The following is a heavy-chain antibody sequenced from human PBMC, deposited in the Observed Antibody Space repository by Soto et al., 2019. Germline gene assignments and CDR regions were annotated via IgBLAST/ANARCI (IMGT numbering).Heavy chain of an antibody. CDR1: GFTFSSYW. CDR2: IKQDGSEK. Sequence: GGSLRLSCAASGFTFSSYWMSWVRQAPGKGLEWVANIKQDGSEKYYVDSVKGRFTISRDNAKNSLYLQMNSLRAGDTAVYYCARVFIAELYDSSGYSDYWGQGTLVTVSS. V-gene: IGHV3-7*03. D-gene: IGHD3-22*01. CDR3: ARVFIAELYDSSGYSDY. J-gene: IGHJ4*02.